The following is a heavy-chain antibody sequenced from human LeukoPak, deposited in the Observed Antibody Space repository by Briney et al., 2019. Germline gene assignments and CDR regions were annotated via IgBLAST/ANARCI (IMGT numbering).Heavy chain of an antibody. CDR3: ARTHDSSIYFDY. V-gene: IGHV4-59*12. Sequence: PSETLSLTCTVSGGSISSYYWSWIRQPPGKGLEWIGYIYYSGSTNYNPSLKSRVTISVKTSKNQFSLKLSSVTAADTAVYYCARTHDSSIYFDYWGQGTLVTVSS. J-gene: IGHJ4*02. CDR1: GGSISSYY. CDR2: IYYSGST. D-gene: IGHD3-22*01.